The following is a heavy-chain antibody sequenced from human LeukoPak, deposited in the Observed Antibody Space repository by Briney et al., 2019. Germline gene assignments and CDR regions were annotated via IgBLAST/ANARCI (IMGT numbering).Heavy chain of an antibody. V-gene: IGHV3-30*04. CDR1: GLTFSSNA. CDR2: ISYDGSNK. CDR3: ARDFDYGSGSYYSGHYYYGMDV. D-gene: IGHD3-10*01. Sequence: PGGSLRLSCAASGLTFSSNAMHCVRQAPGKGLEGVAVISYDGSNKYYADSVKGRFTSSIDNSKNTLYLQMDRLRAEDTAVYYRARDFDYGSGSYYSGHYYYGMDVWGQGTTVTVSS. J-gene: IGHJ6*02.